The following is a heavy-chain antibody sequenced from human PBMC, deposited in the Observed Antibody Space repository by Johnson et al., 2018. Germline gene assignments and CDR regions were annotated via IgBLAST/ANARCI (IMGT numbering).Heavy chain of an antibody. CDR1: GFSFRTYD. Sequence: VQLVESGGGLVQPGGSLRLSCAASGFSFRTYDMHWVRPVTGKGLEWVSAIGTAGDTYYPDSEKGRFTISRENAKNALYLQMNGLSDGDTAVYYCARGDSRSWRLDYWGQGTLVTVSS. CDR3: ARGDSRSWRLDY. J-gene: IGHJ4*02. CDR2: IGTAGDT. V-gene: IGHV3-13*01. D-gene: IGHD6-13*01.